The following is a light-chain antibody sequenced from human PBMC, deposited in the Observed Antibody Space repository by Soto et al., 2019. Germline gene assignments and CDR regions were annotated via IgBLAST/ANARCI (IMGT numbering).Light chain of an antibody. J-gene: IGLJ3*02. V-gene: IGLV3-21*02. CDR3: QVRDSSNDYLV. CDR2: DDT. CDR1: NIGSKS. Sequence: SYELTQPPSVSVAPGQTARITCEGHNIGSKSVHWYQLRPGRAPVVVVYDDTDRPSGIPERFSGSNSGNTATLTITRVEAGDGADYYCQVRDSSNDYLVFGGGTKVTVL.